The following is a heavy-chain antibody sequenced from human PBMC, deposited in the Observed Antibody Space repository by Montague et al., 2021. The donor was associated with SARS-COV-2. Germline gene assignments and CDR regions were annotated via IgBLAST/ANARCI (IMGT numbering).Heavy chain of an antibody. D-gene: IGHD3-10*01. CDR2: MFRGGAR. V-gene: IGHV3-66*02. CDR1: GLTVGTNY. Sequence: SLRLSCAAAGLTVGTNYMSWVRRAPGKRLEWVSLMFRGGARYYADSVEGRFIISRDDSKNTLYLQMNSPRDEDTAVYHCAREAGGDRGVLGPLLYHGMDVWGQGTTVIVSS. CDR3: AREAGGDRGVLGPLLYHGMDV. J-gene: IGHJ6*02.